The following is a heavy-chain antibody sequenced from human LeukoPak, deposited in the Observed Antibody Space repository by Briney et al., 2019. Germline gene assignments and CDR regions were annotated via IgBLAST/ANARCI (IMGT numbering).Heavy chain of an antibody. CDR1: GGSFSGYY. V-gene: IGHV4-34*01. Sequence: PSETLSLTCAVYGGSFSGYYWSWLRQPPGKGLEWIGEINHSGSTNYNPSLKSRVTISVDTSKNQFSLKLSSVTAADTAVYYCARGSGYCSSTSCYDYWGQGTLVTVSS. D-gene: IGHD2-2*01. J-gene: IGHJ4*02. CDR3: ARGSGYCSSTSCYDY. CDR2: INHSGST.